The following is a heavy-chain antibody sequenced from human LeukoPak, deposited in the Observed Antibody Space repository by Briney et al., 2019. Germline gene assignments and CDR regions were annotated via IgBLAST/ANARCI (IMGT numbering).Heavy chain of an antibody. CDR3: AKGRGYCTGGSCYSDY. Sequence: GESLKISCTASGFTFSNYAMSWVRQAPGKGLEWVSTISGSDGSTYYADSVKGRFTISIGNSKNTLYLQMNSLRVEDTAIYYCAKGRGYCTGGSCYSDYWGQGTLVTVSS. J-gene: IGHJ4*02. CDR1: GFTFSNYA. D-gene: IGHD2-15*01. V-gene: IGHV3-23*01. CDR2: ISGSDGST.